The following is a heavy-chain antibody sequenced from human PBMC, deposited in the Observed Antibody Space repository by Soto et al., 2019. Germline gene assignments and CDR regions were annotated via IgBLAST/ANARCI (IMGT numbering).Heavy chain of an antibody. D-gene: IGHD4-17*01. Sequence: QVQLVQSGAEVKKPGSSVKVSCKASGGTFSSYAISWVRQAPGQGLEWMGGIIPIFGTANYAQKFQGRVTITADESTSTAYMELSSLSSEDTAVYYCARDHPRGGDYVIHWFRRGWFDPWGQGTLVTVSS. CDR3: ARDHPRGGDYVIHWFRRGWFDP. CDR1: GGTFSSYA. J-gene: IGHJ5*02. CDR2: IIPIFGTA. V-gene: IGHV1-69*01.